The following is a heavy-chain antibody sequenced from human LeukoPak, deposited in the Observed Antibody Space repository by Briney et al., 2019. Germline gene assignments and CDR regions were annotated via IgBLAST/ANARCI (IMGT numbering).Heavy chain of an antibody. CDR3: AREGGYSSSPWNNWFDP. CDR2: IYYSGST. Sequence: SETLSLTCTVSGGSISSSSYYWGWIRQPPGKGLEWIGSIYYSGSTYYNPSLKSRVTISVDTSKNQFSLKLSSVTAADTAVYYCAREGGYSSSPWNNWFDPWGQGTLVTVSS. V-gene: IGHV4-39*07. J-gene: IGHJ5*02. CDR1: GGSISSSSYY. D-gene: IGHD6-6*01.